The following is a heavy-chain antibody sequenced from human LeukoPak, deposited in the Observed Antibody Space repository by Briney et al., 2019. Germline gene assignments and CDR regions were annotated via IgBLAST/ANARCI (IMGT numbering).Heavy chain of an antibody. CDR3: ARGRRYYYGSGSPNWFDP. J-gene: IGHJ5*02. CDR1: GGSFSGYY. D-gene: IGHD3-10*01. V-gene: IGHV4-34*01. CDR2: INHSGST. Sequence: PSETLSLTCAVYGGSFSGYYWSWIRQPPGKGLEWIGEINHSGSTNYNPSLKSRVTISVDTSKNQFSLKLSSVTAADTAVYYCARGRRYYYGSGSPNWFDPWGQGTLVTVSS.